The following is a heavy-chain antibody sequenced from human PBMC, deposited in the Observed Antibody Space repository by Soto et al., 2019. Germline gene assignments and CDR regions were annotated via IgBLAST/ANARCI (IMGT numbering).Heavy chain of an antibody. Sequence: QVQLQESGPGLVKPSETLSLTCTVSGGSISSYYWSWIRQPPGKGLEWIGYIYYSGSTNYNPSLKSRVTIPVDTSKNQFPLKLSSVTAADTAVYYCARCPRGSGWYYAFDIWGQGTMVTVSS. CDR3: ARCPRGSGWYYAFDI. CDR1: GGSISSYY. V-gene: IGHV4-59*01. J-gene: IGHJ3*02. CDR2: IYYSGST. D-gene: IGHD6-19*01.